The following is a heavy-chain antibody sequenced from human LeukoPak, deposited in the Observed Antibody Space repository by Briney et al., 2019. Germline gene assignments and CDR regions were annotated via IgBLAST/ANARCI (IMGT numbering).Heavy chain of an antibody. Sequence: GGAPRLSFAAPGFNFCSYLVSWVRQAPGEGVGGVAQKKQDGSEKYYVDSVKGRFTISRDNAKDSLYLQMNSLRAEDTAVYYCARARAYCSSTSCYTAYFDYWGQGTLVTVSS. V-gene: IGHV3-7*01. CDR3: ARARAYCSSTSCYTAYFDY. D-gene: IGHD2-2*02. J-gene: IGHJ4*02. CDR1: GFNFCSYL. CDR2: KKQDGSEK.